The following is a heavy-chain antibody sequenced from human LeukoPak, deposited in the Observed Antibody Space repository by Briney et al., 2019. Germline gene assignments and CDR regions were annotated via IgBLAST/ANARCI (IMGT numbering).Heavy chain of an antibody. J-gene: IGHJ3*02. CDR2: IYYLGST. CDR3: ARGPYSYDSSGAFDI. CDR1: GGSISSYY. V-gene: IGHV4-59*08. Sequence: SETLSLTCTVSGGSISSYYWSWIRQPPGKGLEWIGYIYYLGSTNYNPSLKSRVTISVDTSKNQFSLKLSSVTAADTAVYFCARGPYSYDSSGAFDIWGQGTMVTVSS. D-gene: IGHD3-22*01.